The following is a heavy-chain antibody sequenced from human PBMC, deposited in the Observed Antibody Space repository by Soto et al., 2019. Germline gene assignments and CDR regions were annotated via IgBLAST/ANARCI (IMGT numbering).Heavy chain of an antibody. Sequence: GGSLRLSCAASGFTFSSYWMHWVRQAPGKGLVWVSRINSDGSSTSYADSVKGRFTISRDNSKNMLFLQMNSLRAEDTAIYYCAKKVNSGSGSQYFDYWGQGTLVTVSS. J-gene: IGHJ4*02. CDR2: INSDGSST. V-gene: IGHV3-74*01. D-gene: IGHD3-10*01. CDR1: GFTFSSYW. CDR3: AKKVNSGSGSQYFDY.